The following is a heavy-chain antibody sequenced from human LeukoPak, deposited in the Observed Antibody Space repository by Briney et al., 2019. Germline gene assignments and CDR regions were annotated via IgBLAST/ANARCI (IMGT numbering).Heavy chain of an antibody. CDR3: ARGIYGRDAFDI. Sequence: ASVTVSCKASGYTFTSYDINWVRQATGQGLEWMGWMNPNSGNTGYAQKFQGRVTMTRNTSISTAYMELSSLRSEDTAVYYCARGIYGRDAFDIWGQGTMVTVSS. D-gene: IGHD3-3*01. CDR2: MNPNSGNT. CDR1: GYTFTSYD. J-gene: IGHJ3*02. V-gene: IGHV1-8*01.